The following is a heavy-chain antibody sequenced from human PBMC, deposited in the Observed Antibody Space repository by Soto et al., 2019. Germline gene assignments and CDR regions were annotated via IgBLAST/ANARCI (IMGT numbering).Heavy chain of an antibody. J-gene: IGHJ6*02. Sequence: PGGSLRLSCAASGFTFSSYGMHWVRQSPGKGLEWVAVISYDGSNKYYADSVKGRFTISRDNSKNTLYLQMNSLRAEDTAVYYCAKADFFSSSPRSVYGMDVWGQGTTVTVSS. CDR3: AKADFFSSSPRSVYGMDV. CDR2: ISYDGSNK. D-gene: IGHD6-13*01. CDR1: GFTFSSYG. V-gene: IGHV3-30*18.